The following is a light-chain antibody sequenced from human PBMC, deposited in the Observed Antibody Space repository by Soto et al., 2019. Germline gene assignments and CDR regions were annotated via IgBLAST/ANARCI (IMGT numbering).Light chain of an antibody. CDR1: SSDVGGYNY. V-gene: IGLV2-14*01. J-gene: IGLJ2*01. CDR3: SSYTSSSTRV. Sequence: QSALTQPASVSGSPGQSITISCTGTSSDVGGYNYVSWYQQHPGKAPKLMIYDVSNRPSGVSNRFSGSKSGNTASLTISARQAEDEEDYYCSSYTSSSTRVFGGGTKMTVL. CDR2: DVS.